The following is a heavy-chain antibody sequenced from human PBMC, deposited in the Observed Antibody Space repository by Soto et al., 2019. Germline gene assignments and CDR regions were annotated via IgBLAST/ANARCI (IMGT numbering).Heavy chain of an antibody. CDR1: GYTFTSYG. V-gene: IGHV1-18*01. J-gene: IGHJ4*02. CDR2: ISGYNGNT. D-gene: IGHD3-10*01. CDR3: ARGWGEY. Sequence: QVQLVQSGAEVKMPGASVKVSFKASGYTFTSYGISWVRQDPGQGLEWLGWISGYNGNTKYAQKFQGRVTMTTDTSTSTAYMELRSLGSGDTAMYYCARGWGEYWGQGTLVTVSS.